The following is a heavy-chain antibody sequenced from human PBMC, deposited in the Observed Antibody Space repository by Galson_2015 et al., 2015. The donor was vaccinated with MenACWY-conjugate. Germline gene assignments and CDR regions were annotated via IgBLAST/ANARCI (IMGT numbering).Heavy chain of an antibody. D-gene: IGHD5-12*01. Sequence: SLRLSCAAYGFTFSDYHMTWIRQAPGKGLEWISYIYSYSTYTDYADSVKGRFTISRDNSKNTLYLQMNSLRAEDTAVYYCAKDDQGYSGYDLSTLPFVGLWDYWGQGTLVTVSS. CDR3: AKDDQGYSGYDLSTLPFVGLWDY. CDR1: GFTFSDYH. J-gene: IGHJ4*02. CDR2: IYSYSTYT. V-gene: IGHV3-11*05.